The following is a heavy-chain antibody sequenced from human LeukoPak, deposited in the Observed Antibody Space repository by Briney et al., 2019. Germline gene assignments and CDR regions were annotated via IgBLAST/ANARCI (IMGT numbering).Heavy chain of an antibody. V-gene: IGHV3-7*01. D-gene: IGHD2-15*01. CDR1: GFIFSNSW. CDR3: ARDGGRKDDY. CDR2: INQDGSDE. Sequence: GGSLRLSCAASGFIFSNSWMTWVRQAPGKGLDWVANINQDGSDEHYADSVKGRFTILKDNAKNILHLQMNSLRAEDTAVYYCARDGGRKDDYWGQGTLVTVSS. J-gene: IGHJ4*02.